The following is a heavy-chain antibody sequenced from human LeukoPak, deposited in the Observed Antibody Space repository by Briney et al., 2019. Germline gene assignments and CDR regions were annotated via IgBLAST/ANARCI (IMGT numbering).Heavy chain of an antibody. D-gene: IGHD1-1*01. CDR2: ISYSGST. V-gene: IGHV4-59*01. CDR3: AREGTAGTNLNWFDP. J-gene: IGHJ5*02. Sequence: SETLSLTCTVSGGSISSYHWSWIRQPPGKGLEWIGYISYSGSTNFNPSLKSRVTISVDTSKNQFSLKLSSVTAADTAVYYCAREGTAGTNLNWFDPWGQGTLVTVST. CDR1: GGSISSYH.